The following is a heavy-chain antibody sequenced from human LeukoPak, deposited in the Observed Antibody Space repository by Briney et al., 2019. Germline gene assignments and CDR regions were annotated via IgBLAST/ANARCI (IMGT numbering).Heavy chain of an antibody. V-gene: IGHV3-23*01. D-gene: IGHD3-10*01. CDR2: I. J-gene: IGHJ4*02. CDR3: AKRGVVIRVFLVGFHKEAYYFDS. CDR1: GITLSNYG. Sequence: PGGSLRLSCAVSGITLSNYGMSWVRQGPGKGLEWVAGIKGRFTISRDNPKNTLYLQMNSLRAEDTAVYFCAKRGVVIRVFLVGFHKEAYYFDSWGQGALVTVSS.